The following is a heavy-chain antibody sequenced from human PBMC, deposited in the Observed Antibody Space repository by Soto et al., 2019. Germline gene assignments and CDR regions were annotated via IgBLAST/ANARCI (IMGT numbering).Heavy chain of an antibody. V-gene: IGHV3-23*01. Sequence: EVLLLESGGGLVQPGGSLSLSCAASGFTFSSYGMGWVRQASGKGLEWVSGLSASGGSTYYADSVKGRSTISRDNSRNTVYLQINRLRAEDTAVYYCAKDRLTVAKFDAFDIWGQGTMVALSS. CDR1: GFTFSSYG. D-gene: IGHD2-8*01. CDR2: LSASGGST. J-gene: IGHJ3*02. CDR3: AKDRLTVAKFDAFDI.